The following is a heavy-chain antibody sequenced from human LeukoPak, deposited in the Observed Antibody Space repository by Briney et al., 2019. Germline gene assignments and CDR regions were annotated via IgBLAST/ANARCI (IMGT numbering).Heavy chain of an antibody. CDR2: IKQDGSKK. Sequence: GGSLRLSCVASGFPFSSYWMTWVRQAPGKGLEWVANIKQDGSKKSYVDSVKGRFTISRDNAKKSLYLQMNSLRAGDTAIYYCTRVGYIDEGIDYWGQGTLVTVSS. V-gene: IGHV3-7*04. CDR1: GFPFSSYW. J-gene: IGHJ4*02. CDR3: TRVGYIDEGIDY. D-gene: IGHD5-24*01.